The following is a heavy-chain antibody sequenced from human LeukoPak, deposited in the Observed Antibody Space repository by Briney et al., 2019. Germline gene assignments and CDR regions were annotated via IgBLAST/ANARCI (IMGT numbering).Heavy chain of an antibody. D-gene: IGHD5-18*01. J-gene: IGHJ4*02. CDR3: ARGTAMVPHFDY. CDR1: GGSVNIGSYY. Sequence: KPSETLSLTCTVSGGSVNIGSYYWSWIRQPPGKGLEWIGYIYYSGSTNYNPSLKSRVTISVDTSKNQFSLKLSSVTAADTAVYYCARGTAMVPHFDYWGQGTLVTVSS. CDR2: IYYSGST. V-gene: IGHV4-61*01.